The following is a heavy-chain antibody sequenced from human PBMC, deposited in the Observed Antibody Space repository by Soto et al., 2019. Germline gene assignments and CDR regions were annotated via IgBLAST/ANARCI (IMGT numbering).Heavy chain of an antibody. J-gene: IGHJ4*02. CDR1: GFTFSSYG. D-gene: IGHD6-13*01. V-gene: IGHV3-30*18. CDR3: AKEGYSSSWYSDLGY. Sequence: GGSLSLSCAASGFTFSSYGMHWVRQAPGKGLEWVAVISYDGSNKYYADSVKGRFTISRDNSKNTLYLQMNSLRAEDTAVYYCAKEGYSSSWYSDLGYWGQGTLVTVSS. CDR2: ISYDGSNK.